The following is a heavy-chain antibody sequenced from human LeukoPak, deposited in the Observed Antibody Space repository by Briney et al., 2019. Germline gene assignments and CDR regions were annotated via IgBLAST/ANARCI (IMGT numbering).Heavy chain of an antibody. D-gene: IGHD6-19*01. J-gene: IGHJ4*02. V-gene: IGHV4-59*01. CDR1: GGSISSYY. CDR3: ARDSGPRFDY. Sequence: SEALSLTCTVSGGSISSYYWSWIRQPPGKGLEWIAYISDIGSTNYNPSLKSRVTISLDTSKNQFSLKVSSVTAADTAVYYCARDSGPRFDYWGQGTLVTVSS. CDR2: ISDIGST.